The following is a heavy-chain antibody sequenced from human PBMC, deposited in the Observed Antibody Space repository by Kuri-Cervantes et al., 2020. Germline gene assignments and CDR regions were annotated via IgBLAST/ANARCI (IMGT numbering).Heavy chain of an antibody. CDR1: GFTFDDYA. J-gene: IGHJ6*02. Sequence: GGSLRLSCAASGFTFDDYAMHWVRQAPGKGLEWVSGISWNSGSIGYADSVKGRFTISRDNAKNSLYLQMNSLRAEDTALYYCAKGVVVTRHGMDVWGQGTTVTVSS. V-gene: IGHV3-9*01. CDR3: AKGVVVTRHGMDV. CDR2: ISWNSGSI. D-gene: IGHD3-22*01.